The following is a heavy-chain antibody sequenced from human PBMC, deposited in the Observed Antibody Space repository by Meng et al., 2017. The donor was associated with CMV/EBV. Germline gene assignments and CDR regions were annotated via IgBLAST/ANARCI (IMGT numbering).Heavy chain of an antibody. Sequence: GESLKISCAASGLTFSSYSMNWVRQAPGKGLEWVSSISSSSSYIYYADSVKGRFTVSRDNAKNSLYLQMNSLRAEDTAVYYCARDRLVRDTIFGVDYYGMDVWGQGTTVTVSS. J-gene: IGHJ6*02. V-gene: IGHV3-21*01. CDR2: ISSSSSYI. CDR1: GLTFSSYS. D-gene: IGHD3-3*01. CDR3: ARDRLVRDTIFGVDYYGMDV.